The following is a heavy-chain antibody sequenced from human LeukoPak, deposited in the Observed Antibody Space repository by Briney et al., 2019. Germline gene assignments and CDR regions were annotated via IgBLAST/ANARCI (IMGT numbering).Heavy chain of an antibody. CDR3: AEDGLPYDYYYDMGV. CDR2: IRCNGSNK. J-gene: IGHJ6*03. V-gene: IGHV3-30*02. CDR1: GFTFSSYG. Sequence: PGGSLRLSCAASGFTFSSYGMHWVRQAPGKGLEWVASIRCNGSNKYYADSVKGRFTISRDNSKNTLYLQMNSLRAEDTAVYYWAEDGLPYDYYYDMGVWGKGTTVTVSS. D-gene: IGHD2-2*01.